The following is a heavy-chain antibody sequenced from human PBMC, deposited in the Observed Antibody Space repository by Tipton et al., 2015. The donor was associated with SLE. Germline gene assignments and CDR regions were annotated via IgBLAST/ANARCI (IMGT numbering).Heavy chain of an antibody. V-gene: IGHV4-39*01. Sequence: TLSLTCTVSGDSITSTSYYWGWIRQPPGKGLEWIGSINYSGNKYYKPSLQSRVTISVDTSKNQFSLKLTSVTATDTAAYYCARLKDYGDYVYYYYMDVWGKGTTVTVSS. D-gene: IGHD4-17*01. J-gene: IGHJ6*03. CDR1: GDSITSTSYY. CDR3: ARLKDYGDYVYYYYMDV. CDR2: INYSGNK.